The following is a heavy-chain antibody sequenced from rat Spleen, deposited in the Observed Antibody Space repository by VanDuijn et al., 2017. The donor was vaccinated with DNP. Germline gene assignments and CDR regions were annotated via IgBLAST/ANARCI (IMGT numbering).Heavy chain of an antibody. CDR1: GFTFSDYY. D-gene: IGHD1-1*01. CDR2: ISYDGGNT. Sequence: EVQLVESGGDLVQPGRSLKLSCAASGFTFSDYYMAWVRQAPTKGLEWVAYISYDGGNTYYGDSVKGRFTISRDNAKSTLHLQMNSLRSEDMATYYCARPMDFYSGGFAYWGQGTLVTVSS. J-gene: IGHJ3*01. CDR3: ARPMDFYSGGFAY. V-gene: IGHV5-22*01.